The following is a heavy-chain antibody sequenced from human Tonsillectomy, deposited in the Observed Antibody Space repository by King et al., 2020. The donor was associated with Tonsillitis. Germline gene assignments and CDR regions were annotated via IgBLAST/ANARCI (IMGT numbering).Heavy chain of an antibody. D-gene: IGHD6-13*01. Sequence: QLVQSGAEVKKPGASVKVSCKASVYTFTGYDMNWVRQAPGQGLEWMGCINPNSGCANYAQKFQGRVTMTRDTSISTAYMELSRLRSDDTAVYYCAREPYSSSWDDAFDIRGQGTMVTVSS. CDR2: INPNSGCA. CDR3: AREPYSSSWDDAFDI. J-gene: IGHJ3*02. CDR1: VYTFTGYD. V-gene: IGHV1-2*02.